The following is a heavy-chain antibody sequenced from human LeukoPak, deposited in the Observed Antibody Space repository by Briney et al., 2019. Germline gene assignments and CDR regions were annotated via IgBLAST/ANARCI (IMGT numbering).Heavy chain of an antibody. J-gene: IGHJ6*03. Sequence: PGGSLRLSCAASGFTFSSYSMNWVRQAPGKGLEWVSYISSSSSTIYYADSVKGRFTISRDNAKKSLYLQMNSLRAEDTAVYYCARAGALDILGRAAPYYYYMDVWGKGTTVTVSS. CDR2: ISSSSSTI. D-gene: IGHD3-9*01. CDR3: ARAGALDILGRAAPYYYYMDV. CDR1: GFTFSSYS. V-gene: IGHV3-48*01.